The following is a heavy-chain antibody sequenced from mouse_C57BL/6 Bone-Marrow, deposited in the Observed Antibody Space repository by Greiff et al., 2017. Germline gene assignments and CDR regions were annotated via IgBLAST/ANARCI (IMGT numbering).Heavy chain of an antibody. Sequence: VQLKESGAELVKPGASVKLSCTASGFNIKDYYMHWVKQRTEQGLEWIGRIAPEDGATKYAPKFPGKATITADTSSNTDYLQLSSLTSADTAVYDCASGTGTDYAMDYWGQGTSVTVAS. CDR2: IAPEDGAT. V-gene: IGHV14-2*01. J-gene: IGHJ4*01. CDR3: ASGTGTDYAMDY. CDR1: GFNIKDYY. D-gene: IGHD4-1*01.